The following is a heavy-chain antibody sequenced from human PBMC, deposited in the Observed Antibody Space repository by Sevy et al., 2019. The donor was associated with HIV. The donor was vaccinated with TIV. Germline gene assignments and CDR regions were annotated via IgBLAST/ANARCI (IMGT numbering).Heavy chain of an antibody. CDR2: ISGGGDKT. CDR3: AKGGAGSYYGMDV. V-gene: IGHV3-23*01. Sequence: GGSLRLSCAASGFTFSSYAMSWVRQAPGKGLEWVSAISGGGDKTYYADSVKGRFTISRDNSKNTLYLQMNSLRVEDMAVFYCAKGGAGSYYGMDVWGQGTTVTVSS. CDR1: GFTFSSYA. J-gene: IGHJ6*02. D-gene: IGHD3-10*01.